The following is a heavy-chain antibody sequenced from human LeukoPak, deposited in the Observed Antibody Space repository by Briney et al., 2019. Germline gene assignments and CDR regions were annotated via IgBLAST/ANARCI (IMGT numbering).Heavy chain of an antibody. D-gene: IGHD6-13*01. CDR1: GGSISSGSYY. CDR3: ARDQQQLYADGAFDI. J-gene: IGHJ3*02. CDR2: IYTSGST. V-gene: IGHV4-61*02. Sequence: PSETLSLTCTVSGGSISSGSYYWSWIRQPAGKGPEWIGRIYTSGSTNYNPSLKSRVTISVDTSKTQFSLKLSSVTAADTAVYYCARDQQQLYADGAFDIWGQGTMVTVSS.